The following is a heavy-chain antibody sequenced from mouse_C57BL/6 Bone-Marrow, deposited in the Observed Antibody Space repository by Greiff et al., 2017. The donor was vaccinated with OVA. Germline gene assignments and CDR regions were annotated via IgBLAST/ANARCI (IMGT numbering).Heavy chain of an antibody. CDR2: INPNNGGT. J-gene: IGHJ1*03. CDR3: ARGRVVAPYWYFDV. CDR1: GYTFTDYN. D-gene: IGHD1-1*01. Sequence: EVQLQQSGPELVKPGASVKIPCKASGYTFTDYNMDWVKQSHGQSLEWIGDINPNNGGTIYNQKFKGKATLTVDKSSSTSYMELRSLTSEDTAVYYCARGRVVAPYWYFDVWGTGTTVTVSS. V-gene: IGHV1-18*01.